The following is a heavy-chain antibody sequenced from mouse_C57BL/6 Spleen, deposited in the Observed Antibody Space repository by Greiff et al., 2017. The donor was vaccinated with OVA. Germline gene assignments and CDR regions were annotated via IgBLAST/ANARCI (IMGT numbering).Heavy chain of an antibody. V-gene: IGHV1-80*01. CDR2: IYPGDGDT. Sequence: QVQLQQSGAELVKPGASVKISCKASGYAFSSYWMNWVKQRPGKGLEWIGQIYPGDGDTNYNGKFKGKATLTADKSSSTAYMQLSSLTSEDSAVYFCARLGMTGAMDYWGQGTSVTVSS. CDR1: GYAFSSYW. J-gene: IGHJ4*01. CDR3: ARLGMTGAMDY.